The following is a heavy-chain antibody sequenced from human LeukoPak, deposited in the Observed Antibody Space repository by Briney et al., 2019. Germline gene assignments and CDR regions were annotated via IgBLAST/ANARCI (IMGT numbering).Heavy chain of an antibody. J-gene: IGHJ4*02. CDR2: ISSSGSTI. Sequence: GGSLRLSCAASGFTFSSYEMNWVRQAPGKGLEWVSYISSSGSTIYYADSVKGRFTISRDDGRNSLYLQMNSLRAEDTAVYYCARGMGSMTYWGQGTLVTVSS. D-gene: IGHD3-10*01. V-gene: IGHV3-48*03. CDR1: GFTFSSYE. CDR3: ARGMGSMTY.